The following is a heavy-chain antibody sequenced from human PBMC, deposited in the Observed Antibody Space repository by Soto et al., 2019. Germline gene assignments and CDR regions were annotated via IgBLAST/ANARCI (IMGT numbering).Heavy chain of an antibody. J-gene: IGHJ4*02. D-gene: IGHD5-12*01. V-gene: IGHV3-23*01. CDR1: GFTFSSYA. CDR3: AKVPHIVATRRKAVDY. Sequence: GGSLRLSCAASGFTFSSYAMSWVRQAPGKGLEWVSAISGSGGSTYYADSVKGRFTISRDNSKNTLYLQMNSLRAEDTAVYYCAKVPHIVATRRKAVDYWGQGTLVTVSS. CDR2: ISGSGGST.